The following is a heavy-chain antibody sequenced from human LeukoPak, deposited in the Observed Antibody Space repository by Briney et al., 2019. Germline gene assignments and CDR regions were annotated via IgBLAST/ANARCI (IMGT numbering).Heavy chain of an antibody. CDR3: AKGYGDYVVDY. CDR1: RFTLSRYW. V-gene: IGHV3-74*01. D-gene: IGHD4-17*01. CDR2: INSDGSTT. J-gene: IGHJ4*02. Sequence: GGSLRLSCAASRFTLSRYWMYSVRQAPERGVGWVSRINSDGSTTSYADCVKGRFTISRDNATNTLYLQMNSLRAEDTAVYYCAKGYGDYVVDYWGQGTLVTVSS.